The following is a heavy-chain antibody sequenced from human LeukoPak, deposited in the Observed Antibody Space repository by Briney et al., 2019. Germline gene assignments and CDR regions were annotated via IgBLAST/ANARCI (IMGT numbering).Heavy chain of an antibody. Sequence: PSETLSLTCTVSGGSISSYYWSWVRQPAGKGLEGIGRIYTSGSTNYNPSLKSRVTMSVDTSKTQFSLKLSSVTAADTAVYYCARDRFLEWLSDYWGQGTLVTVSS. D-gene: IGHD3-3*01. CDR2: IYTSGST. V-gene: IGHV4-4*07. J-gene: IGHJ4*02. CDR1: GGSISSYY. CDR3: ARDRFLEWLSDY.